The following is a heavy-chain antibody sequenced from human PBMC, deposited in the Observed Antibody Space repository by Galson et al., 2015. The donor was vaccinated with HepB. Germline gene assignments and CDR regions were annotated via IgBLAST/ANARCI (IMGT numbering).Heavy chain of an antibody. CDR3: ACCDVVVVAAKHYFGVDV. Sequence: SLRLSCAASEFTFSNFNMNWVRQAPGKGLEWVSSISSSGNYIYYADSVKGRFTISRDNAKNSLYLQMNFLRAEDTAVYYCACCDVVVVAAKHYFGVDVWGQGTTVTVSS. D-gene: IGHD2-15*01. CDR1: EFTFSNFN. J-gene: IGHJ6*02. CDR2: ISSSGNYI. V-gene: IGHV3-21*01.